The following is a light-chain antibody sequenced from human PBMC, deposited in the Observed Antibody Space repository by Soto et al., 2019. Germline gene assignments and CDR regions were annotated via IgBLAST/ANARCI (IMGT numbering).Light chain of an antibody. J-gene: IGKJ2*01. Sequence: EIVLTQSPGTLSLSPGERATLSCRASQSVASSYLAWYQLKPGQAPRILIYGASNRATGIPDRVSGSGSGTDFTLTISRLEPEDFAVYFCQQYGDSPPNTFGQGTKVEI. CDR1: QSVASSY. V-gene: IGKV3-20*01. CDR3: QQYGDSPPNT. CDR2: GAS.